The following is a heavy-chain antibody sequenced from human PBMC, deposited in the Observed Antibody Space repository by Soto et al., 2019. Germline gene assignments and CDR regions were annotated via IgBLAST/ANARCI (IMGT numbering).Heavy chain of an antibody. CDR1: GFTFSSYD. J-gene: IGHJ3*02. CDR2: IGTAGDT. D-gene: IGHD3-3*01. CDR3: ARGKHYDFWSGSGALGNAFDI. V-gene: IGHV3-13*01. Sequence: GVLRLSCAASGFTFSSYDMHWVRQATGKGLEWVSAIGTAGDTYYPGSVKGRFTISRENAKNSLYLQMNSLRAGDTAVYYCARGKHYDFWSGSGALGNAFDIWGQGTMVTVSS.